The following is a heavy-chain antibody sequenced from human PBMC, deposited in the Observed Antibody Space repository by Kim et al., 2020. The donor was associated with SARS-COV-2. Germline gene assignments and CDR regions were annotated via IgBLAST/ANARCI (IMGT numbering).Heavy chain of an antibody. CDR1: GFSLSTSGVG. D-gene: IGHD3-9*01. J-gene: IGHJ6*02. V-gene: IGHV2-5*02. CDR3: AHISPLYYDILTGYYNPYYYYGMDV. CDR2: IYWDDDK. Sequence: SGPTLVKPTQTLTLTCTFSGFSLSTSGVGVGWIRQPPGKALEWLALIYWDDDKRYSPSLKSRLTITKDTSKNQVVLTMTNMDPVDTATYYCAHISPLYYDILTGYYNPYYYYGMDVWGQGTTVTVSS.